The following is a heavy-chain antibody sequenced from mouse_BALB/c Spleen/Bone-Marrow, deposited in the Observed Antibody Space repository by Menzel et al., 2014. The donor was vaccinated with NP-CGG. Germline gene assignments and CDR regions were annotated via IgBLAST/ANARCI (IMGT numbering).Heavy chain of an antibody. CDR3: AREGNPYAMDY. V-gene: IGHV1S56*01. D-gene: IGHD2-1*01. Sequence: VQLKKSGPELGKTGASVRISCKAYGYTFTSYYIHWVKQRPGQGLEWIGWIYPGNVNTKYNEKFKGKATLTADKSSSTAYMQLSSLTSEDSAVYFCAREGNPYAMDYFGQGTSVTVSS. CDR1: GYTFTSYY. J-gene: IGHJ4*01. CDR2: IYPGNVNT.